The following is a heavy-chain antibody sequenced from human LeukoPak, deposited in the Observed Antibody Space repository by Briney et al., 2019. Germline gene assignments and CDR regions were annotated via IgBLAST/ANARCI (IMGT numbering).Heavy chain of an antibody. J-gene: IGHJ4*02. CDR1: GFTFSSDV. CDR3: ARGADFDY. V-gene: IGHV3-48*01. CDR2: ISSSSSTI. Sequence: PGGSLRLSCAASGFTFSSDVVCWVRQAPGKGLEWVSDISSSSSTIYYADSVKGRFTISRDNAKNSLYLQMNSLRAEDTAVYYCARGADFDYWGQGTLVTVSS.